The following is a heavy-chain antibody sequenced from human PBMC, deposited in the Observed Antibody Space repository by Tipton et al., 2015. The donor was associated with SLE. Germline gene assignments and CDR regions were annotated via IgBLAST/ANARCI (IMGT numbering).Heavy chain of an antibody. CDR2: IYNSGSA. J-gene: IGHJ4*01. CDR3: AIPTVGATGGFDS. V-gene: IGHV4-31*03. D-gene: IGHD1-26*01. Sequence: TLSLTCTVSGASISSGGYYWSWIRQHPGEGLEWIGYIYNSGSAHYNASLKTRVTISVDTSRNQFSLKLTSVTAADTAVYYCAIPTVGATGGFDSWGHGTLVIVSS. CDR1: GASISSGGYY.